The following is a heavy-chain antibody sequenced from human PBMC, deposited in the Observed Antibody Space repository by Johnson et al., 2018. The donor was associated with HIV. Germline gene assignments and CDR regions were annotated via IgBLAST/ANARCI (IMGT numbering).Heavy chain of an antibody. D-gene: IGHD3-22*01. CDR1: GFIFSSYA. CDR3: ARVIMTVVGGDAFDI. CDR2: ISSTGGST. V-gene: IGHV3-64*01. J-gene: IGHJ3*02. Sequence: MLLVESGGGLVQPGGSLRLSCAASGFIFSSYAMHWVRQAPGKGLQYVSAISSTGGSTYYANSVKGRFTISRDKAKNSLYLQMKSLRAEDTALYHCARVIMTVVGGDAFDIWGQGTMVTVSS.